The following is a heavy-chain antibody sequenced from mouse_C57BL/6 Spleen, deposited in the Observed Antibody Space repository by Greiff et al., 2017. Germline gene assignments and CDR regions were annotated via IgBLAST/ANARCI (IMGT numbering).Heavy chain of an antibody. CDR2: ISSASSTI. CDR3: ARDSYGSSHY. V-gene: IGHV5-17*01. J-gene: IGHJ2*01. CDR1: GFTFSDYG. D-gene: IGHD1-1*01. Sequence: DVMLVESGGGLVKPGGSLKLSCAASGFTFSDYGMHWVRQAPEKGLEWVAYISSASSTIYYSDTVKGRFTLSRDNAKNTLFLQMTSLRSEDTAMYYCARDSYGSSHYWGQGTTLTVSS.